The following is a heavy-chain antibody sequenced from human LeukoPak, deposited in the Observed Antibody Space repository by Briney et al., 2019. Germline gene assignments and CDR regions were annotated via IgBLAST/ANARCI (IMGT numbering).Heavy chain of an antibody. CDR2: INPSGGST. V-gene: IGHV1-46*01. CDR1: GYTFTSYY. J-gene: IGHJ5*02. Sequence: ASVKVSCKASGYTFTSYYMHWVRQAPGQGLEWMGIINPSGGSTSYAQKFQGRVTMTRDMSTSTVYMELSSLRSEDTAVYYCARDWCSSTSCYGGNWFDPWGQGTLVTVSS. CDR3: ARDWCSSTSCYGGNWFDP. D-gene: IGHD2-2*01.